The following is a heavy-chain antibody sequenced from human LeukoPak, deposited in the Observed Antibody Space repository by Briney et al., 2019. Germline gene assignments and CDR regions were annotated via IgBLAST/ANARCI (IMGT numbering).Heavy chain of an antibody. CDR1: GYTFTGYY. CDR3: ATQRGSYLWGTDFDY. Sequence: ASVKVSCKASGYTFTGYYMHWVRQAPGQGLEWMGWINPNSGDTKYAQKFQGRVTMTRDTSISTAYMELSRLRSDDTAVYYCATQRGSYLWGTDFDYWGQGTLVAVSS. D-gene: IGHD3-16*01. CDR2: INPNSGDT. J-gene: IGHJ4*02. V-gene: IGHV1-2*02.